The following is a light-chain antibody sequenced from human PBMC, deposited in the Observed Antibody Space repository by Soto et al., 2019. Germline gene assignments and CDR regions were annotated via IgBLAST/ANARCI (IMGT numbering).Light chain of an antibody. Sequence: EIVLTQSPGTLSLSPGERATLSCRASQSVSSSYLAWYQQKPGQAPRLLIYGASSRATGIPDRFSGSGSGTDFTLTISRLEPEDFALYYCQQYGIWTFGQGTKVEIK. CDR2: GAS. CDR1: QSVSSSY. CDR3: QQYGIWT. V-gene: IGKV3-20*01. J-gene: IGKJ1*01.